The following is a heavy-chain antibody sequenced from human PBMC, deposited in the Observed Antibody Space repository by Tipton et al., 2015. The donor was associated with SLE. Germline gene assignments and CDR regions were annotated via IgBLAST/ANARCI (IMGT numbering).Heavy chain of an antibody. CDR2: INHSGST. CDR1: GGSISSSSYY. Sequence: TLSLTCTVSGGSISSSSYYWGWIRQPPGKGLEWIGEINHSGSTNYNPSLKSRVTISVDTSKNQFSLKLSSVTAADTAVYYCARDYYDSSPNFDLWGRGTLVTVSS. J-gene: IGHJ2*01. V-gene: IGHV4-39*07. D-gene: IGHD3-22*01. CDR3: ARDYYDSSPNFDL.